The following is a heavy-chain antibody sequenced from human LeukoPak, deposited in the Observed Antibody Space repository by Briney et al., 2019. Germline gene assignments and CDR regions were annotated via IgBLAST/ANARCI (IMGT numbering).Heavy chain of an antibody. D-gene: IGHD3-10*01. V-gene: IGHV4-39*07. J-gene: IGHJ5*02. CDR3: ARDRYGDNWFDP. Sequence: SETLSLTCSVSGGSISSNTYYWGWIRQPPGKGLEWIGSMYYSGSGTTYYNPSLKSRVTMSVDTSKNQFSLKLSSVTAADTAVYYCARDRYGDNWFDPWGQGTLVTVSS. CDR2: MYYSGSGTT. CDR1: GGSISSNTYY.